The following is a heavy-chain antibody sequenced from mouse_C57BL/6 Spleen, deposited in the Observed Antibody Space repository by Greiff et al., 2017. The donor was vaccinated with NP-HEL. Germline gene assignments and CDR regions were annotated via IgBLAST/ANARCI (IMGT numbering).Heavy chain of an antibody. CDR2: TFYSGIT. V-gene: IGHV3-3*01. Sequence: EVKLMESGPSLVRPSQTLSLTCTVTGFSINSDCYWIWIRQFPGNKLEYIGYTFYSGITYYNPSLESRTYITRDTSKNQFSLKLSSVTTEDTATYYCARSYSSGYYYYAMDYWGQGTSVTVSS. J-gene: IGHJ4*01. CDR1: GFSINSDCY. D-gene: IGHD3-2*02. CDR3: ARSYSSGYYYYAMDY.